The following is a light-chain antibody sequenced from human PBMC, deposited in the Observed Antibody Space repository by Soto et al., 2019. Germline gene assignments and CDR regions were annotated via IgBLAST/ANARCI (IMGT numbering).Light chain of an antibody. V-gene: IGLV2-11*01. CDR2: DVS. J-gene: IGLJ7*01. Sequence: QSALTQPRSVSGSPGQSVTISCTGTSSDVGGYNYVSWYQQHPGKAPKLMIYDVSKRPSGVPDRFSGSKSGNTASLTISGLHAEDEAHYYCCSYAGRYTFAVFGGGTQLTLL. CDR1: SSDVGGYNY. CDR3: CSYAGRYTFAV.